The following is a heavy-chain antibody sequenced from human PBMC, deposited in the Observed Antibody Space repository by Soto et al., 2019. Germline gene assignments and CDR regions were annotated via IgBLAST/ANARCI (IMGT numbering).Heavy chain of an antibody. CDR1: GFTFSSYG. V-gene: IGHV3-30*18. CDR2: ISYDGSNK. Sequence: GGSLRLSCAASGFTFSSYGMHWVRQAPGKGLEWVAVISYDGSNKYYADSVKGRFTISRDNSKNTLYLQMNSLRAEDTAVYYCAKGGEYDFWSGYTDYWGQGTLVTVSS. CDR3: AKGGEYDFWSGYTDY. J-gene: IGHJ4*02. D-gene: IGHD3-3*01.